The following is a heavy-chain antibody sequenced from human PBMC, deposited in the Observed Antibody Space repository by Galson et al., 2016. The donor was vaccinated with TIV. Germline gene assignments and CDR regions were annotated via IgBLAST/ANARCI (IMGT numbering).Heavy chain of an antibody. D-gene: IGHD3-9*01. V-gene: IGHV3-23*01. Sequence: SLRLSCAASGFTFSANAMTWVRQAPGKGLEWVSGITPSGRNTFYADSVKGRFTISRDNSKNTVYLQMNSLRAEDTALYYCAKDRGPDGDWFSDYWGQGTLVTVSS. CDR2: ITPSGRNT. J-gene: IGHJ4*02. CDR1: GFTFSANA. CDR3: AKDRGPDGDWFSDY.